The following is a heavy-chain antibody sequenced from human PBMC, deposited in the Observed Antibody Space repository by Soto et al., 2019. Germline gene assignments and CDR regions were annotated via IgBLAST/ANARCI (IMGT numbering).Heavy chain of an antibody. CDR1: GYTFTSYD. J-gene: IGHJ6*02. Sequence: QVQLVQSGAEVKKPGASVTVSCKASGYTFTSYDINCVRHATGQGLEWMGWMNPNSGNTGYAQKFQGRVTMTRNTSISTDYMELSSLRAEDTAVYYCARAREYYYGMDVWGQGNTVTVSS. CDR2: MNPNSGNT. V-gene: IGHV1-8*01. CDR3: ARAREYYYGMDV.